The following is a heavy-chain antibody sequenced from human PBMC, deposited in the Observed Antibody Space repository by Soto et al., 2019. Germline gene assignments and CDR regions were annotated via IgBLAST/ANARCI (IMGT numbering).Heavy chain of an antibody. J-gene: IGHJ6*02. V-gene: IGHV4-34*01. Sequence: SETLSLTCAVYGGSFSGYYWSWIRQPPGKGLEWIAEIDHSGSTNYNPSLQSRVTISVDTSKNRFSLSLSTVTAADTAVYYCARVRRGIIIAQYYYYGMDVWGQGTTVT. D-gene: IGHD3-10*01. CDR3: ARVRRGIIIAQYYYYGMDV. CDR1: GGSFSGYY. CDR2: IDHSGST.